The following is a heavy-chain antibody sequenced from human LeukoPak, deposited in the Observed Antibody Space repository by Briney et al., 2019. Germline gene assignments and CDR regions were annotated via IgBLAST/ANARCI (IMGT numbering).Heavy chain of an antibody. CDR2: IYYSGIT. CDR1: GGSIGTYY. CDR3: ARARVFASAPGAYYFDY. J-gene: IGHJ4*02. Sequence: SETLSLTCTVSGGSIGTYYWSWVRQPPGKGLEGIAYIYYSGITKYNPSLKSRVTISVDSSKNQFSLRLSSVTAADTAVYYCARARVFASAPGAYYFDYWGQGTLVTVSS. D-gene: IGHD6-13*01. V-gene: IGHV4-59*01.